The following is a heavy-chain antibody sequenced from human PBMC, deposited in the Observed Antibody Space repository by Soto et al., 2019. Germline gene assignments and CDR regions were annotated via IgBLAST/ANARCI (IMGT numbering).Heavy chain of an antibody. J-gene: IGHJ5*02. Sequence: SVKVSCKASGDTFSTYAISWVRQAPGQGLEWMGGIIPIFHKAKYAQKFQGRVTITADESTSTAYMELSSLRSEDTAVYYCARDNNSNYGEKWFDPWGQGTLVTVSS. CDR1: GDTFSTYA. CDR3: ARDNNSNYGEKWFDP. V-gene: IGHV1-69*13. D-gene: IGHD1-7*01. CDR2: IIPIFHKA.